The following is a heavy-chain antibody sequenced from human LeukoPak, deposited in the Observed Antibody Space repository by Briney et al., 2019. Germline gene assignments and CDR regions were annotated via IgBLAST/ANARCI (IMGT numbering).Heavy chain of an antibody. CDR1: GFTFSRYG. CDR2: IRYDGSNK. Sequence: QPGGSLRLSCAASGFTFSRYGLHWVRQAPGKGLEWVAFIRYDGSNKYYADSVKGRFTSSRDNPKNTLYLQMNGLRVEDTAVYYCAKDMQTWPRFPDYWGQGTLVTVSS. D-gene: IGHD5-12*01. J-gene: IGHJ4*02. V-gene: IGHV3-30*02. CDR3: AKDMQTWPRFPDY.